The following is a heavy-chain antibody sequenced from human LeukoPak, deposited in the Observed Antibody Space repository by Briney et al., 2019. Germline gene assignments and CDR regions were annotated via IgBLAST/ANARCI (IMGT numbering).Heavy chain of an antibody. CDR3: ARGVTGIYYYYYMDV. CDR2: INPSGGGT. J-gene: IGHJ6*03. V-gene: IGHV1-46*01. Sequence: GASVKVSCKASGYTFTSYYMHWVRQAPGQGLEWMGIINPSGGGTSYAQKFQGRVTMTRDMSTSTVYMELGRLRSDDTAVYYCARGVTGIYYYYYMDVWGKGTTVTVSS. D-gene: IGHD3-10*01. CDR1: GYTFTSYY.